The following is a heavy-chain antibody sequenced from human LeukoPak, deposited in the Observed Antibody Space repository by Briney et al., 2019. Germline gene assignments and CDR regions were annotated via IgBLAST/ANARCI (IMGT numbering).Heavy chain of an antibody. CDR3: ARDRNWGFDY. V-gene: IGHV3-74*01. CDR1: GFTFSGYW. D-gene: IGHD7-27*01. Sequence: GGSLRLSCAASGFTFSGYWMYWVRQAPGKGLVWVSLINSDGSSTNYADSVKGRFTISRDNAKNSLYLQMNSLRDEDTAVYYCARDRNWGFDYWGQGTLLTVSS. CDR2: INSDGSST. J-gene: IGHJ4*02.